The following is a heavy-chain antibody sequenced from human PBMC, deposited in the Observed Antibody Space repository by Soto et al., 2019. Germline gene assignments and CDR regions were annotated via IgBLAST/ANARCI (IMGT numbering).Heavy chain of an antibody. CDR3: AKLWRH. D-gene: IGHD2-21*01. V-gene: IGHV4-34*01. CDR1: GGSFSGYY. Sequence: SETLSLTCAVSGGSFSGYYWSWIRQSPGKGLEWIGEISGSGATNYDPALKSRVSLSLDTSKNQFSLKLNSLTAADTAVYYCAKLWRHWGQGTPVNVSS. CDR2: ISGSGAT. J-gene: IGHJ4*02.